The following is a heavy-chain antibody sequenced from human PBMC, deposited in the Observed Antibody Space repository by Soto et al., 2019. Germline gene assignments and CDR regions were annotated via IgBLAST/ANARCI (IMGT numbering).Heavy chain of an antibody. CDR1: GFTFSDYG. D-gene: IGHD3-3*01. J-gene: IGHJ4*02. CDR2: IWYDGSNK. V-gene: IGHV3-33*01. Sequence: QVQLVESGGGVVQPGRSLRLSCAASGFTFSDYGMHWVRQAPGKGLEWVAVIWYDGSNKYYADSVRGLFTISRDSSKNTVYLQANSLTAEDPAMYYCARGYDFWSGALDYWGQGTLVTVSS. CDR3: ARGYDFWSGALDY.